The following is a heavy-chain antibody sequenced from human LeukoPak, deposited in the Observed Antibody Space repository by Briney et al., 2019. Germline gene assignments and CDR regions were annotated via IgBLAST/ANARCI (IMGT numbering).Heavy chain of an antibody. J-gene: IGHJ3*02. CDR3: ARAGTAKAFDI. Sequence: ASVKGSCKASGGTFSSYAISWVRQAPGQGLEWMGGIIPMFGTANYAQKFQGRVTMTRDTSTSTVYMELSSLRSEDTAVYYCARAGTAKAFDIWGQGTMVTVSS. V-gene: IGHV1-69*05. D-gene: IGHD5-18*01. CDR1: GGTFSSYA. CDR2: IIPMFGTA.